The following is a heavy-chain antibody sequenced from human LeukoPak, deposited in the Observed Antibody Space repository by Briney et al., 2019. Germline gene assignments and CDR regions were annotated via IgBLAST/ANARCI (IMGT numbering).Heavy chain of an antibody. Sequence: GGSLRLSCAASGFTFSSYGMHWVRQAPGKGLEWVAVISYHGGNKYYADSVKGRFTISRDNSKSTLYLQMSSLRSEDTAVYYCAKRGLYYYYTMDVWGQGTAVTVSS. CDR2: ISYHGGNK. CDR1: GFTFSSYG. J-gene: IGHJ6*02. V-gene: IGHV3-30*18. CDR3: AKRGLYYYYTMDV.